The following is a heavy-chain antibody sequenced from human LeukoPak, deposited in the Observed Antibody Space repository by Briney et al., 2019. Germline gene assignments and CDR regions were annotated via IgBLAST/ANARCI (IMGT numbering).Heavy chain of an antibody. D-gene: IGHD3-9*01. J-gene: IGHJ4*02. Sequence: GGSLRLSCAASGFTFSSYSMNWVRQAPGKGLEWVSSISSSSSSYIYYADSVKGRFTISRDNAKNSLYLQMNSLRAEDTAVYYCARAGRYFDWLARGGADYWGQGTLVTVSS. CDR3: ARAGRYFDWLARGGADY. CDR2: ISSSSSSYI. V-gene: IGHV3-21*01. CDR1: GFTFSSYS.